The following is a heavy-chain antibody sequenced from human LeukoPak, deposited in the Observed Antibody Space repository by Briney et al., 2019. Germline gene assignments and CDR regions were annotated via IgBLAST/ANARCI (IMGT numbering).Heavy chain of an antibody. CDR2: IISNVGST. V-gene: IGHV3-64*01. D-gene: IGHD5-12*01. Sequence: GGSLRLSCAASGFTFSSYAMHWVRQAPGKGLEYVSAIISNVGSTYYANSVKGRFTISRDNSKNKLSLQMGSLRAEDMAVYYCARQYSGYDRRLDYWGQGTLVTVSS. CDR1: GFTFSSYA. J-gene: IGHJ4*02. CDR3: ARQYSGYDRRLDY.